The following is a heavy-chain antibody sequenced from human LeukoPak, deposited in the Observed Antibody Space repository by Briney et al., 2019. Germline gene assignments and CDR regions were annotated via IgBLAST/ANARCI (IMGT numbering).Heavy chain of an antibody. Sequence: PGGSLRLSCAASGFTFSRYYMRWVRQAPGKGLVWVSRINGDGSSTTYADSVKGRFTISRDNAKNTLYLQMNSLKVEDTAVYYCTRVFVGDEYSSSGYWGQGTLVTVSS. D-gene: IGHD6-13*01. J-gene: IGHJ4*02. V-gene: IGHV3-74*01. CDR3: TRVFVGDEYSSSGY. CDR2: INGDGSST. CDR1: GFTFSRYY.